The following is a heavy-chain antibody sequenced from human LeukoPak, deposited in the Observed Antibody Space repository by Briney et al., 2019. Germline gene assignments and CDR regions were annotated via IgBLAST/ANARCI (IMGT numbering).Heavy chain of an antibody. J-gene: IGHJ4*02. CDR2: ISYDGSNK. Sequence: GGSLRLSCAASGFTFSSYGMHWVRQDPGKGLEWVAVISYDGSNKYYADSVKGRFTISRDNSKNTLYLQMNSQRAEDTAVYYCAKATWDYWGQGTLVTVSS. D-gene: IGHD3-16*01. V-gene: IGHV3-30*18. CDR1: GFTFSSYG. CDR3: AKATWDY.